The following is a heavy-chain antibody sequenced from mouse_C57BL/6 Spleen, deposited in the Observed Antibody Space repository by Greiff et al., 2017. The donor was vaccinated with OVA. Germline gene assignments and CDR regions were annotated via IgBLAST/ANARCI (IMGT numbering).Heavy chain of an antibody. Sequence: EVNVVESGGGLVQPKGSLKLSCAASGFSFNTYAMNWVRQAPGKGLEWVARIRSKSNNYATYYADSVKDRFTISRDDSESMLYLQMNNLKTEDTAMYYCVRAYYSNYVDWYFDVWGTGTTVTVSS. D-gene: IGHD2-5*01. CDR2: IRSKSNNYAT. V-gene: IGHV10-1*01. CDR1: GFSFNTYA. J-gene: IGHJ1*03. CDR3: VRAYYSNYVDWYFDV.